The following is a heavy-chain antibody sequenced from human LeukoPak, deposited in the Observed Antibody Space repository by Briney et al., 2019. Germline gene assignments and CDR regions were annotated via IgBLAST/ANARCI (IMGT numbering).Heavy chain of an antibody. J-gene: IGHJ4*02. CDR1: GGTFISYA. D-gene: IGHD5-18*01. CDR2: IIPIFGTA. V-gene: IGHV1-69*13. CDR3: ARGGYSYGSDY. Sequence: ASVKVSCKASGGTFISYAISWVRQAPGQGLEWMGGIIPIFGTANYAQKFQGRVTITADESTSTAYMELSSLRSEDTAVYYCARGGYSYGSDYWGQGTLVTVSS.